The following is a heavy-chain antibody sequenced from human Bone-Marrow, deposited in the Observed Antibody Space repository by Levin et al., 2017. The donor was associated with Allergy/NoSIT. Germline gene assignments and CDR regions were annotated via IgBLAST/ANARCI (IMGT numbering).Heavy chain of an antibody. V-gene: IGHV3-7*01. CDR1: GFTFSSYW. Sequence: GGSLRLSCAASGFTFSSYWMSWVRQAPGKGLEWVANIKQDGSEKYYVDSVKGRFTISRDNAKNSLYLQMNSLRAEDTAVYYCASRGVVPAAMTALWGQGTLVTVSS. D-gene: IGHD2-2*01. CDR2: IKQDGSEK. J-gene: IGHJ4*02. CDR3: ASRGVVPAAMTAL.